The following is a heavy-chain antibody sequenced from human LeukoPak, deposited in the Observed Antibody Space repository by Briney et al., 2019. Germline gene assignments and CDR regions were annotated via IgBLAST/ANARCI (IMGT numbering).Heavy chain of an antibody. CDR2: ISSSGSTI. Sequence: GGSLRLSCAASGFTFSSYEMNWVRQAPGKGLEWVSYISSSGSTIYYADSVKGRFTISRDNAKNSLYLQMNSLRAEDMAVYYCARGSPNFDYWGQGTLVTVSS. CDR3: ARGSPNFDY. J-gene: IGHJ4*02. CDR1: GFTFSSYE. V-gene: IGHV3-48*03.